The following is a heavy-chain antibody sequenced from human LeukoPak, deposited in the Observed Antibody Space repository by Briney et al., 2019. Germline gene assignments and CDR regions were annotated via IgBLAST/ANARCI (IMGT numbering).Heavy chain of an antibody. V-gene: IGHV5-51*01. D-gene: IGHD3-16*01. J-gene: IGHJ4*02. CDR2: IYPGDSDT. Sequence: GESLKISCQGSGYSFTSYWIGWVRQMPGKGLEWMGIIYPGDSDTRYSPSFQGQVTISADKSISTAYLQWSSLKASDTATYYCARLDNWGSYKTPTIDYWGQGTLVTVSS. CDR1: GYSFTSYW. CDR3: ARLDNWGSYKTPTIDY.